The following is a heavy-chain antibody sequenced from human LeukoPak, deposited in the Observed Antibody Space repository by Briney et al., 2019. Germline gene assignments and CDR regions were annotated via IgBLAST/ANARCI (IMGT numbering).Heavy chain of an antibody. CDR3: AKGGSGWYRYNFDH. D-gene: IGHD6-19*01. J-gene: IGHJ4*02. Sequence: PGGSLRLSCTVSGFTFSGYYMSWVRQAPGKGLEWVSYISSSGSMLHYADSVEGRFTISRDNGKSSLYLQMSSLRVEDTAVYYCAKGGSGWYRYNFDHWGQGTLVPVSS. CDR2: ISSSGSML. CDR1: GFTFSGYY. V-gene: IGHV3-11*04.